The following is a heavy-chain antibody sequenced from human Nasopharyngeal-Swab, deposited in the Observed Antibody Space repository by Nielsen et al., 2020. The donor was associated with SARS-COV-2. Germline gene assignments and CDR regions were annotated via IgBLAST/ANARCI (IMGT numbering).Heavy chain of an antibody. V-gene: IGHV3-23*01. CDR1: GFTFSSYA. D-gene: IGHD2-15*01. CDR3: AKDQGYCSGGSCYDYYYYMDV. J-gene: IGHJ6*03. Sequence: GESLKTSCAASGFTFSSYAMSWVRQAPGKGLEWVSAISGSGGSTYYADSVKGRFTISRDNSKNTLYLQMNSLRAEDTAVYYCAKDQGYCSGGSCYDYYYYMDVWGKGTTVTVSS. CDR2: ISGSGGST.